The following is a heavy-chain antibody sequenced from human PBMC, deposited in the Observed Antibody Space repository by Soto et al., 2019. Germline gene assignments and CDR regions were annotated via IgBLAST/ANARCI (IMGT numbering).Heavy chain of an antibody. CDR3: AKGDNLGPKTGYAFDP. Sequence: HTLSLTCAISGDSVSSNTASWNWVRQSPSRGLEWLGRTYSRSKWYNDYAVSVKSRIIINPDTSKNQFSLQLNSVTPEDTAVYYCAKGDNLGPKTGYAFDPWGQGILVTVSS. D-gene: IGHD5-12*01. CDR1: GDSVSSNTAS. CDR2: TYSRSKWYN. J-gene: IGHJ5*02. V-gene: IGHV6-1*01.